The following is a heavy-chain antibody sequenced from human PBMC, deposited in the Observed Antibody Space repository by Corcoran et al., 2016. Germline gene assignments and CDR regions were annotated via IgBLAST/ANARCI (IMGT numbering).Heavy chain of an antibody. Sequence: QQQQWGAGLLKPSETLSLTCAVYGGSFSGYYWSWIRQPPGKGLEWIGEINHSGSTNYNPSLKSRVTISVDTSKNQFSLKLSSVTAADTAVYYCARGMRGTYSSSWSFDYWGQGTLVTVSS. CDR1: GGSFSGYY. V-gene: IGHV4-34*01. D-gene: IGHD6-13*01. CDR3: ARGMRGTYSSSWSFDY. J-gene: IGHJ4*02. CDR2: INHSGST.